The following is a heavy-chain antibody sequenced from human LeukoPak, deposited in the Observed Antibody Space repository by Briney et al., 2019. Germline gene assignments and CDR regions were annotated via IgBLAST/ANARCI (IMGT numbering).Heavy chain of an antibody. CDR1: GFTFSSYS. CDR3: ARDDYGDFVFDY. Sequence: GGSLRLSCAASGFTFSSYSMNWVRQAPGMGLEWVSSIGSSSSYIYYADSVKGRFTISRDNAKNSLYLQMNSLRAEDTAVYYCARDDYGDFVFDYWGQGTLVTVSS. J-gene: IGHJ4*02. D-gene: IGHD4-17*01. CDR2: IGSSSSYI. V-gene: IGHV3-21*01.